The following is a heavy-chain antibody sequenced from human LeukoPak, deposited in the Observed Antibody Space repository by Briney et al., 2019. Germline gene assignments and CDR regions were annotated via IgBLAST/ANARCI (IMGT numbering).Heavy chain of an antibody. Sequence: GESLKISCKASGYSFSSYWIGWVRQMPGKGLEWVGIIYPGDSETRYGPYFQGQVTISADKSTNTAYLHWRSLKASDTAMYYCARCYSSGAGDAFDIWGQGTMVIVSS. CDR1: GYSFSSYW. V-gene: IGHV5-51*01. J-gene: IGHJ3*02. D-gene: IGHD6-19*01. CDR2: IYPGDSET. CDR3: ARCYSSGAGDAFDI.